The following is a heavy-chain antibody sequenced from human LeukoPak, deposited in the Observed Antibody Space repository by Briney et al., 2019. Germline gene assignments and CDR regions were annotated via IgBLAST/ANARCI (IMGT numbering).Heavy chain of an antibody. CDR3: ARDSFRGYSYGRTYYYYYMDV. CDR1: DGSFSGYY. Sequence: SETLSLTCAVYDGSFSGYYWSWIRQPPGKGLEWIGYIYYSGSTKYNPSLKSRVTISVDTSKNQFSLKLSSVTAADTAVYYCARDSFRGYSYGRTYYYYYMDVWGKGTTVTISS. CDR2: IYYSGST. J-gene: IGHJ6*03. D-gene: IGHD5-18*01. V-gene: IGHV4-59*01.